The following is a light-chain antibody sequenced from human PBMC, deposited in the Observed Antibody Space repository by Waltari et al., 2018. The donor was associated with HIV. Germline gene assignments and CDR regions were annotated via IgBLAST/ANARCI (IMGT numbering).Light chain of an antibody. CDR2: STN. J-gene: IGLJ3*02. CDR1: SGSVPTSYY. V-gene: IGLV8-61*01. Sequence: QTVVTQEPSFSVSPGGTVTLTFGLSSGSVPTSYYHSWSQQTPGQAPRTLIYSTNTRSSGVPDRFSGSILGNKAALTITGAQADDESDYYCVLYMGSGIWVFGGGTKLTVL. CDR3: VLYMGSGIWV.